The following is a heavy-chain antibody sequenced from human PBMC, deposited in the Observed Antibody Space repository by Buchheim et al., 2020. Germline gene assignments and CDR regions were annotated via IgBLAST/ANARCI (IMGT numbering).Heavy chain of an antibody. V-gene: IGHV4-30-4*01. J-gene: IGHJ4*02. CDR1: GGSISSGDYY. D-gene: IGHD3-22*01. Sequence: QVQLQESGSGLVKPSQTLSLTCTVSGGSISSGDYYWSWIRQPPGKGLEWIGYIYYSGSTYYNPSLKSRVTISVETTKNQFSLKLSSVTAADTAVYYCARDGNYYDSSGYYYDDYWGQGTL. CDR2: IYYSGST. CDR3: ARDGNYYDSSGYYYDDY.